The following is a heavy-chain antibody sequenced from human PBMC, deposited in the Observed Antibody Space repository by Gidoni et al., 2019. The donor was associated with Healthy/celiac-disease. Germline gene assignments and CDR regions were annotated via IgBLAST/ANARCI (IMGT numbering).Heavy chain of an antibody. D-gene: IGHD3-22*01. J-gene: IGHJ3*02. V-gene: IGHV3-23*01. CDR1: GFPFSSYA. CDR3: AKVADVITMIVVPGLAAFDI. CDR2: ISGSGGST. Sequence: EVQLLESGGGLVQPGGSLRLSCAASGFPFSSYAMSWVRPAPGKGLEWVSAISGSGGSTYYADSVKGRFTISRDNSKNTLYLQMNSLRAEDTAVYYCAKVADVITMIVVPGLAAFDIWGQGTMVTVSS.